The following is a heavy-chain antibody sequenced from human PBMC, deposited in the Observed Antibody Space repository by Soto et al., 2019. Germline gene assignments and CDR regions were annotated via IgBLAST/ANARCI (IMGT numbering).Heavy chain of an antibody. CDR1: GYSFTSYW. CDR2: IYPGDSDT. V-gene: IGHV5-51*01. Sequence: GESLKISCKGSGYSFTSYWIGWVRQMPGKGLEWMGMIYPGDSDTRYSPSFQGQVTISADKSISTAYLQWSSLKASDTATYYCPQMKGHCSSTSCGWFDPWGQGTLVTASS. D-gene: IGHD2-2*01. J-gene: IGHJ5*02. CDR3: PQMKGHCSSTSCGWFDP.